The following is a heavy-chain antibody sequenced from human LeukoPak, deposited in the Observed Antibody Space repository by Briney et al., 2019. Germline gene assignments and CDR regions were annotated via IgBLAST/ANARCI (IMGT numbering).Heavy chain of an antibody. CDR1: GYTFTSYD. CDR2: MNPNSGST. V-gene: IGHV1-8*03. J-gene: IGHJ4*02. Sequence: SLKVSCKASGYTFTSYDINWVRQATGQWLEWMVWMNPNSGSTGYAQKFQGRVTITRNTSISTAYMELSGLRSEDTAVYYCARGRSTGYPYYFEYWGQGTLVTVSS. D-gene: IGHD5-12*01. CDR3: ARGRSTGYPYYFEY.